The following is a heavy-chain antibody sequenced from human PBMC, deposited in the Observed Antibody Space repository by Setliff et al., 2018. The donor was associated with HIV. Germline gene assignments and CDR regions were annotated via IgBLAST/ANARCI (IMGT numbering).Heavy chain of an antibody. V-gene: IGHV4-38-2*01. CDR1: ASSISSDYC. J-gene: IGHJ4*02. CDR3: ARHLLRGYIYIVFDY. D-gene: IGHD5-18*01. CDR2: THHSGST. Sequence: PSETRSLTCAVSASSISSDYCWGWIRQPPGKGLEWIGSTHHSGSTYYNPSLNSRVTISVDTSKNHFSLKLRSVTAADTAVYYCARHLLRGYIYIVFDYWGQGTLVTVSS.